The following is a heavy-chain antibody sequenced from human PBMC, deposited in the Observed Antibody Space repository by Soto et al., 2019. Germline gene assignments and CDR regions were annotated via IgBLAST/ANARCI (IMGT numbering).Heavy chain of an antibody. J-gene: IGHJ4*02. D-gene: IGHD6-19*01. CDR3: ARDAEQWLIDYFDY. V-gene: IGHV1-2*02. CDR2: INPNSGGT. CDR1: GYTFTGYY. Sequence: ASVKVSCKASGYTFTGYYMHWVRQAPGQGLEWMGWINPNSGGTNYAQKFQGRVTMTRDTSISTAYMELSRLRSDDTAVYYCARDAEQWLIDYFDYWRQGILVPVSP.